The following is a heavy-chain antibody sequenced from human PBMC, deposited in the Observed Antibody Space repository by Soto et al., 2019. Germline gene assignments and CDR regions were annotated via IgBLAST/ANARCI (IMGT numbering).Heavy chain of an antibody. J-gene: IGHJ6*02. Sequence: QVQLVQSGAEVKKPGASVKVSCKASGYTFTRYAMHWVRQAPGQRLEWMGWINAGNGNTKYSQKFQGRVTITRDTSASTAYMELSSLRSEDTAVYYCASEYCGGDCYSAARYGMDVWGQGTTVTVSS. D-gene: IGHD2-21*02. CDR2: INAGNGNT. CDR3: ASEYCGGDCYSAARYGMDV. CDR1: GYTFTRYA. V-gene: IGHV1-3*01.